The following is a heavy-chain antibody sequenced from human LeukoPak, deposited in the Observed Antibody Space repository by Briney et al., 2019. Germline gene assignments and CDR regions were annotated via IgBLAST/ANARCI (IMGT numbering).Heavy chain of an antibody. J-gene: IGHJ6*02. CDR3: AKARYGMTCMDV. D-gene: IGHD1-14*01. Sequence: GGSLRLSCVASGFTFNSYVMTWVRQAPGKGLHWVSTISGGGGSTYNADSVKGRFTISRDNSKTTLYLQMNSLRPEDTAVYYCAKARYGMTCMDVWGQGTTVIVSS. CDR1: GFTFNSYV. CDR2: ISGGGGST. V-gene: IGHV3-23*01.